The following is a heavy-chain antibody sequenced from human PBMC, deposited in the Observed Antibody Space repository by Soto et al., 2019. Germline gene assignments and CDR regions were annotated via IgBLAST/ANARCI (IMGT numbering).Heavy chain of an antibody. CDR3: ALRYCSRTTCPPLNSYFYMDV. J-gene: IGHJ6*03. CDR2: ISGSGGTT. D-gene: IGHD2-2*01. Sequence: PGGSLRLSCAASGVTFSNYAMTWVRQAPGKGLEWVSGISGSGGTTFYAGSVKGRFAISRDNSKNTLYLQVNSLRAEDTAVYYCALRYCSRTTCPPLNSYFYMDVWGKGTTVTVSS. CDR1: GVTFSNYA. V-gene: IGHV3-23*01.